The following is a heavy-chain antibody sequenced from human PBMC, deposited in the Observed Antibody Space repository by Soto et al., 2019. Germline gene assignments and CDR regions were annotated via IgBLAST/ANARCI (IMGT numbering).Heavy chain of an antibody. J-gene: IGHJ6*02. CDR2: ISYDGSNK. CDR1: GFTFSSYG. D-gene: IGHD3-9*01. CDR3: AKDLFEPDYYPNYYYYVMDV. Sequence: PGGSLRLSCAASGFTFSSYGMYWVRQAPGKGLEWVAVISYDGSNKYYADSVKGRFTISRDNSRNTLYLQMNSLRPEDTAVYYCAKDLFEPDYYPNYYYYVMDVWGQGTTVTVSS. V-gene: IGHV3-30*18.